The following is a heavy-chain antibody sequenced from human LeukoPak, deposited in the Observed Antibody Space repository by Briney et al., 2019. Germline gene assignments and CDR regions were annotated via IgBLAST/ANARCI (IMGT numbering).Heavy chain of an antibody. CDR2: ISGSGGST. CDR3: ACQRGERITIFGVVNPYFDY. Sequence: GGSLRLSCAASGFTFSSYAMSWVRQAPGKGLEWVSAISGSGGSTYYADSVKGRFTISRDNSKNTLYLQMNSLRAEDTAVYYYACQRGERITIFGVVNPYFDYWGQGTLVTVSS. D-gene: IGHD3-3*01. CDR1: GFTFSSYA. J-gene: IGHJ4*02. V-gene: IGHV3-23*01.